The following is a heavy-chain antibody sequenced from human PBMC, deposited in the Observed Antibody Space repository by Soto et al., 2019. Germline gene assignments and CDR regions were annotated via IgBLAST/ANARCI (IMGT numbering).Heavy chain of an antibody. J-gene: IGHJ5*02. D-gene: IGHD2-2*01. V-gene: IGHV4-31*03. CDR3: ARGYCSSTSCFDP. Sequence: QVQLQESGPGLVKPSQTLSLTCTVPGGSISSGGYYWSWIRQHPGKGLEWIGYIYYSGSTHYNPSLKSRVNISVDTSKNQFSLKLSSVTAADTAVYYCARGYCSSTSCFDPWGQGTLVTVSS. CDR1: GGSISSGGYY. CDR2: IYYSGST.